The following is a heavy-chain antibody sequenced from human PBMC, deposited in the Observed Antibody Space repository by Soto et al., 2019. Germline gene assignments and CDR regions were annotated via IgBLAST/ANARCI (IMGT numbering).Heavy chain of an antibody. CDR1: GFTFSDYA. Sequence: GGPLRLSCATSGFTFSDYAVRWVRQSPGKGLEWVAVISHDGTTKFYADSVKGRFTISRDSSKNTVYLQMSSLRPEDTAMYYCAKDSPYMDYWGQGTLVTVSS. D-gene: IGHD3-16*01. V-gene: IGHV3-30-3*01. CDR3: AKDSPYMDY. J-gene: IGHJ4*02. CDR2: ISHDGTTK.